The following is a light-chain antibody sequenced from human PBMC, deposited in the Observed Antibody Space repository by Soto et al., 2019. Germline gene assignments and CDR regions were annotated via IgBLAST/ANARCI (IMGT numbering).Light chain of an antibody. CDR3: QQYGSSPRT. CDR1: QSVSSY. Sequence: EIVMTQSPVTLSVSPGERATLPCRASQSVSSYLAWYQQKPGQAPRLLIYDASNRATGIPARFSGSGSGTDFTLTISRLEPEDFAVYYCQQYGSSPRTFGQGTKVDIK. V-gene: IGKV3-20*01. CDR2: DAS. J-gene: IGKJ1*01.